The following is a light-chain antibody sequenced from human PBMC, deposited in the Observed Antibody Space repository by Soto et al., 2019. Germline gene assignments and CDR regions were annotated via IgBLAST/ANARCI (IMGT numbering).Light chain of an antibody. J-gene: IGLJ2*01. CDR1: SNDIGDSNF. V-gene: IGLV2-14*01. CDR2: GVT. CDR3: SSYTSLNTVI. Sequence: QSVLTQPTSVSGSPGQSISISCIGTSNDIGDSNFVSWYRQYPGGAPKLLLYGVTYRPSGVSTRFSASKSGSTASLTISGLQADDEADYHCSSYTSLNTVIFGGGTKLTVL.